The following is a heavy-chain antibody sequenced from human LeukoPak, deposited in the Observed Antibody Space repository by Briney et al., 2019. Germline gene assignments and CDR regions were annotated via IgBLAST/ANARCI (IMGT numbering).Heavy chain of an antibody. CDR2: IYYSGST. CDR3: ARAPTHYDILTGYSVGPLNY. J-gene: IGHJ4*02. CDR1: GGSFSGYY. Sequence: PSETLSLTCAVYGGSFSGYYWSWIRQPPGKGLEWIGYIYYSGSTNYNPSLKSRVTISVDTSKNQFSLKLSSVTAADTAVYYCARAPTHYDILTGYSVGPLNYWGQGTLVTVSS. V-gene: IGHV4-59*01. D-gene: IGHD3-9*01.